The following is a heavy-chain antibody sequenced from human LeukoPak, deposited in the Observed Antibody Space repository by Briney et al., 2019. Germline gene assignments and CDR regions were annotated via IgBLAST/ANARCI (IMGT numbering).Heavy chain of an antibody. Sequence: ASVKVSCKASGYTFTGYYMHWVRQAPGQGLEWMGWINPNSGGTNYAQKFQGRVTMTRDTSIGTAYMELNRLRSDDTAVYYCARGSYDSSDFEYFHHWGQGTLVTVSS. J-gene: IGHJ1*01. CDR2: INPNSGGT. V-gene: IGHV1-2*02. D-gene: IGHD3-22*01. CDR3: ARGSYDSSDFEYFHH. CDR1: GYTFTGYY.